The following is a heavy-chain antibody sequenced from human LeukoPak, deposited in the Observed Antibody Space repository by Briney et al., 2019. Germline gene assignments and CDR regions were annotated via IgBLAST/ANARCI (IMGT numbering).Heavy chain of an antibody. CDR2: NYYAGGT. Sequence: KASGTLSLTCTVSGGSISSSSYYWGWIRQPPGRGLDWIGTNYYAGGTYYNPSLKSRVTISVDTSKNQFSLRLSSVTAADTAVYYCARGFGESEYYYYGMDVWGQGTTVTVSS. D-gene: IGHD3-10*01. CDR3: ARGFGESEYYYYGMDV. V-gene: IGHV4-39*01. CDR1: GGSISSSSYY. J-gene: IGHJ6*02.